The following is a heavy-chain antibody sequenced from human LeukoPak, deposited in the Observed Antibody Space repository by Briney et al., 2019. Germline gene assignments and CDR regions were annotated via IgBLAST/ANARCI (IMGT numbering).Heavy chain of an antibody. CDR2: INHSGST. J-gene: IGHJ4*02. D-gene: IGHD6-19*01. Sequence: SETLTLTCAVYGGSFSGYYWSWIRQPPGKGLEWIGGINHSGSTNYNPPLKSRVTISVDTSKNQFSLKLSSVTAADTAVYYCARGSDDGSGGYYFDYWGQGTLVTVSS. CDR1: GGSFSGYY. CDR3: ARGSDDGSGGYYFDY. V-gene: IGHV4-34*01.